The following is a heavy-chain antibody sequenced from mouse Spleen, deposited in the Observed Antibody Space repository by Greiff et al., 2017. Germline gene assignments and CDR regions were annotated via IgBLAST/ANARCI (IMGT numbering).Heavy chain of an antibody. Sequence: VQLQQSGAELVRPGASVKLSCTASGFNIKVDYMHWVKQRPEQGLEWIGWIDPENGDTEYASKFQGKATITADTSSNTAYLQLSSLTSEDTAVYYCTVYDPAGYWGQGTTLTVSS. D-gene: IGHD2-3*01. CDR1: GFNIKVDY. V-gene: IGHV14-4*01. J-gene: IGHJ2*01. CDR3: TVYDPAGY. CDR2: IDPENGDT.